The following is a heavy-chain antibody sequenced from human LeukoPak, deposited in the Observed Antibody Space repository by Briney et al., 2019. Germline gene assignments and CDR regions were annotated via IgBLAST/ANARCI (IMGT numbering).Heavy chain of an antibody. CDR3: ARGIPPRRDYDSRGYYSYYFDY. V-gene: IGHV1-46*01. J-gene: IGHJ4*02. Sequence: ASVKVSCKASGYTFTLYYLHWVRQAPGQGPEGMGMITPGDESTTYRQKVQGRVTMTTDTSTSTAYMELRSLRSDDTAVYYCARGIPPRRDYDSRGYYSYYFDYWGQGTLVTVSS. CDR2: ITPGDEST. D-gene: IGHD3-22*01. CDR1: GYTFTLYY.